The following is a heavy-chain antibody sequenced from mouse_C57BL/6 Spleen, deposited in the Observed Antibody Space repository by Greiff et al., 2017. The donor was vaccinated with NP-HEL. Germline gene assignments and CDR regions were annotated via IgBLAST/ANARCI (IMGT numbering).Heavy chain of an antibody. CDR3: TTSSSYGYFDV. J-gene: IGHJ1*03. V-gene: IGHV14-1*01. Sequence: VQLQQSGAELVRPGASVKLSCTASGFNIKDYYMHWVKQRPEQGLEWIGRIDPEDGDTEYAPKFQGQATMTADTYSNTAYLQLNSLTSEDTAVYYCTTSSSYGYFDVWGTGTTVTVSS. D-gene: IGHD1-1*01. CDR2: IDPEDGDT. CDR1: GFNIKDYY.